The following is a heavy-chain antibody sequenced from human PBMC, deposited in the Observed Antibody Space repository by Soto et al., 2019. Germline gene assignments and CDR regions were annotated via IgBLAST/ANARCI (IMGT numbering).Heavy chain of an antibody. CDR1: GDSMGSGGYY. CDR3: AGTRTYYFDY. J-gene: IGHJ4*02. CDR2: IYYSGST. Sequence: PSETLSLTCTVSGDSMGSGGYYWSWIRQHPGKGLEWIGYIYYSGSTFYNPSLKSRITISVDTSKNQFSLKLSSVTAADTAVYYCAGTRTYYFDYWGQGTMVTVYS. V-gene: IGHV4-31*03.